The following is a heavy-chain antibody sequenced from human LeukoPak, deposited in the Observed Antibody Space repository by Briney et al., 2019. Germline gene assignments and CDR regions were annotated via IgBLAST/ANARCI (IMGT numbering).Heavy chain of an antibody. CDR2: IYYSGST. D-gene: IGHD2-2*01. Sequence: PSETLSLTCTVSGVSISSGDYYWSWIRQPPGKGLEWIGHIYYSGSTYYNPSLKSRVTISVDTSKNQFSLKLSSVTAADTAVYYCAREPLLPAGFDSWGQGTLVTVSS. CDR1: GVSISSGDYY. V-gene: IGHV4-30-4*01. CDR3: AREPLLPAGFDS. J-gene: IGHJ4*02.